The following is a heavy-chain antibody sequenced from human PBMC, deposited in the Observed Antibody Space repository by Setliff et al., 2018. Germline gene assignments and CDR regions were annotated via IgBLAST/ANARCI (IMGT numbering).Heavy chain of an antibody. V-gene: IGHV3-23*01. CDR2: ISATGGAT. CDR1: GFTFSIYS. CDR3: AKDLASWSPDR. Sequence: HPGGSLRLSCAASGFTFSIYSMSWVRQAPGKGLEWVALISATGGATYYADSVKGRFTIFRDNSKNSLYLQMNDLRAEDTAVYYCAKDLASWSPDRWGLGTLVTVPQ. D-gene: IGHD3-3*01. J-gene: IGHJ4*02.